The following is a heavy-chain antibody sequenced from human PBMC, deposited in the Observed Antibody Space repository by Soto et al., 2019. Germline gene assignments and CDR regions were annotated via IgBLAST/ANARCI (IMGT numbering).Heavy chain of an antibody. Sequence: SETLSLTCTVSGDSISSGDSYWSWIRQPPGKGLEWIGFIYYSGSTYYNPSLKSRVTISVDTSNNQFSLKLSSVTAADTAVHYCARDNSGDRGNFDYWGQGTLVTVSS. D-gene: IGHD7-27*01. J-gene: IGHJ4*02. CDR3: ARDNSGDRGNFDY. CDR2: IYYSGST. V-gene: IGHV4-30-4*01. CDR1: GDSISSGDSY.